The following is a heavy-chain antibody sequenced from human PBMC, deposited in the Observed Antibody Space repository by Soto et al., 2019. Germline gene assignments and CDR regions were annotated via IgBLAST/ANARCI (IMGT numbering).Heavy chain of an antibody. Sequence: QVQLEQSGAEVKKPGASVKVSCKASGYIFTAYSMHWVRRAPGQGLQWMGVVNPSGGSTNYAQKCQGRITLTRDTSRNTFYMDLSYLTSEDTAVYYCAREENCSDGICCSEYCQRWGQGTLVTVSS. D-gene: IGHD2-15*01. J-gene: IGHJ1*01. V-gene: IGHV1-46*01. CDR3: AREENCSDGICCSEYCQR. CDR2: VNPSGGST. CDR1: GYIFTAYS.